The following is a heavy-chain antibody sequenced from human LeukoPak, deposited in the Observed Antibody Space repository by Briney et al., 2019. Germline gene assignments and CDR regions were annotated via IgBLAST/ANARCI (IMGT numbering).Heavy chain of an antibody. V-gene: IGHV3-30*02. CDR2: VWYDGSNK. CDR1: GFTFSSYG. CDR3: AKQLTTVTPDY. Sequence: GGSLRLSCAASGFTFSSYGMHWVRQAPGKGLEWVAVVWYDGSNKYYADSVKGRFTISRDNSKNTLYLQMNSLRAEDTAVYYCAKQLTTVTPDYWGQGTLVTVSS. D-gene: IGHD4-17*01. J-gene: IGHJ4*02.